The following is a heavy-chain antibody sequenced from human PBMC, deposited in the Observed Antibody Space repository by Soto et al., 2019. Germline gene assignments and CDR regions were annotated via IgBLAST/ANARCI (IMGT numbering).Heavy chain of an antibody. V-gene: IGHV4-31*03. CDR2: IYYSGST. J-gene: IGHJ2*01. D-gene: IGHD4-17*01. CDR3: ARAKTTVTTLWYFDL. Sequence: SETLSLTCTVSGGSISSGGYYWSWIRQHPGKGLEWIGYIYYSGSTYYNPSLKSRVTISVDTSKNQLSLKLSSVTAADTAVYYCARAKTTVTTLWYFDLWGRGTLVTVSS. CDR1: GGSISSGGYY.